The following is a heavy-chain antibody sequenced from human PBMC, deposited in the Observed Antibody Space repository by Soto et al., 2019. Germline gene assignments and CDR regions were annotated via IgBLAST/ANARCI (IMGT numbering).Heavy chain of an antibody. CDR1: GFTFSNAW. V-gene: IGHV3-15*01. D-gene: IGHD3-10*01. Sequence: GSLRLSCAASGFTFSNAWMSWVRQAPGKGLEWVGRIKSKTDGGTTDYAAPVKGRFTISRDDSKNTLYLQMNSLKTEDTAVYYCTTEADVLLWFGELLSIDYRGQGTLVTVSS. CDR3: TTEADVLLWFGELLSIDY. J-gene: IGHJ4*02. CDR2: IKSKTDGGTT.